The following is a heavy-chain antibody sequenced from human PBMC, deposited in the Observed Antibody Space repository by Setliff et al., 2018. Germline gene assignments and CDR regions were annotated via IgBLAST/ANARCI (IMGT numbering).Heavy chain of an antibody. CDR3: ARGGERYYSAS. CDR2: IYYSGST. D-gene: IGHD1-20*01. Sequence: PSETLSLTCIVSGASISSDGYYWSWIRQHPGKGLEWIGYIYYSGSTYYNPSLKSRVTISLDTSKNQFSLELSSVTAADTAVYYCARGGERYYSASWGQGTLVTVSS. CDR1: GASISSDGYY. J-gene: IGHJ4*02. V-gene: IGHV4-31*03.